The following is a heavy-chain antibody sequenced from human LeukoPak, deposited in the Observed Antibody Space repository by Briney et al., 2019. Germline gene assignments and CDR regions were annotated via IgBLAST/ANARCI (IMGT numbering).Heavy chain of an antibody. CDR3: ARGLRGSPAFDY. Sequence: ASVKVSCKASGYTFISYYMHWVRQAPGQGLEWMGIINPSGGSTSYAQKFQGRVTMTRDTSISTVYMELSRLRSDDTAVYYCARGLRGSPAFDYWGQGTLVTVSS. V-gene: IGHV1-46*01. CDR2: INPSGGST. D-gene: IGHD2-2*01. J-gene: IGHJ4*02. CDR1: GYTFISYY.